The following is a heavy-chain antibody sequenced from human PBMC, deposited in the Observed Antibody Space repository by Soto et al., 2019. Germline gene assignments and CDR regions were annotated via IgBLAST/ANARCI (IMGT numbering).Heavy chain of an antibody. CDR2: IIPIFGTA. Sequence: ASVKVSCKASGYTFINYYMHWVRQAPGQGLEWMGGIIPIFGTANYAQKFQGRVTITADESTSTAYMELSSLRSEDTAVYYCARDRLAVAGNNWFDPWGQGTLVTVSS. D-gene: IGHD6-19*01. CDR1: GYTFINYY. CDR3: ARDRLAVAGNNWFDP. V-gene: IGHV1-69*13. J-gene: IGHJ5*02.